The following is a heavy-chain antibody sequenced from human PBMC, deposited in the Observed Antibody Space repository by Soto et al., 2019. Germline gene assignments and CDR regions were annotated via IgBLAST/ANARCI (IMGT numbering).Heavy chain of an antibody. CDR1: GYTFTSYG. CDR2: ISAYNGNT. D-gene: IGHD2-2*01. CDR3: ARDRYCSSASCNWFDT. Sequence: ASVKVSCKASGYTFTSYGISWVRQAPGQGLEWMGWISAYNGNTNYAQKLQGRVTMTTDTSTSTAYMELRSLRSDDTAVYYCARDRYCSSASCNWFDTWGQGTRVTVS. J-gene: IGHJ5*02. V-gene: IGHV1-18*01.